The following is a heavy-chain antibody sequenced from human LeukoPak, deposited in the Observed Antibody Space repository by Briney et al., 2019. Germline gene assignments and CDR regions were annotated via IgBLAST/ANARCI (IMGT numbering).Heavy chain of an antibody. CDR1: GFTFSSYE. CDR3: ARDLTD. V-gene: IGHV3-66*01. J-gene: IGHJ4*02. Sequence: GGSLRLSCAASGFTFSSYEMNWVRQAPGKGLEWVSVIYSGGGSYYADSVKARFTISRDNSKNTLYLQMNSLRVEDTAVYYCARDLTDWGQGTLVTVSS. CDR2: IYSGGGS. D-gene: IGHD4-11*01.